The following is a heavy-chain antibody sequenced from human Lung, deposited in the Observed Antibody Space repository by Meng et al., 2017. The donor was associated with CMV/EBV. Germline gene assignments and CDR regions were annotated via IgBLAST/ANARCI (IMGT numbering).Heavy chain of an antibody. Sequence: ASVXVSCKASGYTFTDYYIHWVRQAPGQGLEWMGWINPISGDTNFAQKFPGRVTLTRDTSINTAYMELSGLKSDDTAVYYCAREQNYGDFYYYYYGLDVWGQGXTVTVSS. CDR1: GYTFTDYY. CDR3: AREQNYGDFYYYYYGLDV. V-gene: IGHV1-2*02. CDR2: INPISGDT. J-gene: IGHJ6*02. D-gene: IGHD4-17*01.